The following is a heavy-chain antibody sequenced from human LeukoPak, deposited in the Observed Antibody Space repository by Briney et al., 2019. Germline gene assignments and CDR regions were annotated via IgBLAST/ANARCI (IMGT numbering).Heavy chain of an antibody. Sequence: SETPSLTCTVSGGSISSYYWSWIRQPPGKGLEWIGYIYYSGSTNYNPSLKSRVTISVDTSKNQFSLKLSSVTAADTAVYYCARDVYRSERWFDPWGQGTLVTVSS. CDR2: IYYSGST. J-gene: IGHJ5*02. CDR3: ARDVYRSERWFDP. V-gene: IGHV4-59*01. CDR1: GGSISSYY. D-gene: IGHD2-15*01.